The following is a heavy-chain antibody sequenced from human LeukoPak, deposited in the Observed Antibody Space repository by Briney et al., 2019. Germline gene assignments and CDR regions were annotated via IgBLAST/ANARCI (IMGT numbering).Heavy chain of an antibody. V-gene: IGHV4-59*12. Sequence: PSETLSLTCTVSGGSISSYYWSGIRQPPGKGLEWIGYIYYSGSTNYNPSLKSRVTISVDTSKNQFSLKLSSVTAADTAVYYCARNSATGLAYWGQGTLVTVSS. D-gene: IGHD1-1*01. CDR3: ARNSATGLAY. J-gene: IGHJ4*02. CDR2: IYYSGST. CDR1: GGSISSYY.